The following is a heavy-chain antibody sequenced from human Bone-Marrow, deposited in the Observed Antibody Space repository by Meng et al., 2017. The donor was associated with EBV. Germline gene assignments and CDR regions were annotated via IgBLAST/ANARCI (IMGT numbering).Heavy chain of an antibody. CDR3: ARGGSGPNDYWYFDL. V-gene: IGHV4-34*01. D-gene: IGHD2-8*01. CDR2: INHSGST. Sequence: QVQLEQGGAGLLKPSXXXXLXXXVYGGSFSGYYWSWIRQPPGKGLEWIAEINHSGSTNYNPSLKSRVTISVDTSKNQFSLKLSSVTAADTAVYYCARGGSGPNDYWYFDLWGRGTLVTVSS. CDR1: GGSFSGYY. J-gene: IGHJ2*01.